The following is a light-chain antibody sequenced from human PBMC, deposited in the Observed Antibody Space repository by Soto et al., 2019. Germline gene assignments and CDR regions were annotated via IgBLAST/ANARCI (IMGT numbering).Light chain of an antibody. J-gene: IGKJ1*01. CDR3: QHYNSYSEA. Sequence: EIVLTQSPGTLSLSPGETATLSCRASQSVSSKYLAWYQQKPGQAPRLLIYGTSTRATGVPDRFSGSGSGTEFTLTISSLQPDDFATYYCQHYNSYSEAFGQGTKVDIK. V-gene: IGKV3-20*01. CDR2: GTS. CDR1: QSVSSKY.